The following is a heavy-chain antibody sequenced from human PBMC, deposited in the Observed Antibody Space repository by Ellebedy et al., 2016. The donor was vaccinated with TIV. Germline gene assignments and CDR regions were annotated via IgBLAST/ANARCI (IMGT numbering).Heavy chain of an antibody. V-gene: IGHV3-53*01. Sequence: PGGSLRLSCAASGFTFSSHSMNWVRQAPGKGLEWVSVIFGVGTTYYTDSVKGRFTISRDTSKNTIYLQMNSLRAEDTAVYYCARESDYADYAALSTWGQGTLVTVSS. CDR2: IFGVGTT. CDR1: GFTFSSHS. CDR3: ARESDYADYAALST. D-gene: IGHD4-17*01. J-gene: IGHJ5*02.